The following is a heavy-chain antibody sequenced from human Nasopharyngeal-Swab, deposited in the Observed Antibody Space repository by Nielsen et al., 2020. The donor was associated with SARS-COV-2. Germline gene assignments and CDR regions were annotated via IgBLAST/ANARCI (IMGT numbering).Heavy chain of an antibody. CDR1: GFAFSSYA. J-gene: IGHJ4*02. CDR2: FSGSSGKT. CDR3: AKAGGGWYTSGWYYFDY. Sequence: GESLKISCAASGFAFSSYAMSWVRQTPGKGLEWVSSFSGSSGKTYYADYVKGRFTISRDTSKNTLYLQMNSLRADDTAVYYCAKAGGGWYTSGWYYFDYWGQGTLVTVSS. V-gene: IGHV3-23*01. D-gene: IGHD6-19*01.